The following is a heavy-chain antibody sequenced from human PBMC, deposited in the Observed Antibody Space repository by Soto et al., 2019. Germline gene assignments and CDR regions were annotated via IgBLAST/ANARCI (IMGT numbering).Heavy chain of an antibody. D-gene: IGHD3-10*01. V-gene: IGHV3-66*01. CDR2: IYSGGST. CDR1: GFTVSSNY. Sequence: EVQLVESGGGLVQPGGSLRLSCAASGFTVSSNYMSWVRQTPGKGLEWVSLIYSGGSTSYADSVKGRFTISRDNSKNTRYLQLNSLRAEDTAVYYCARDPFGSGSYSPSDWGQGTLVTVSS. J-gene: IGHJ4*02. CDR3: ARDPFGSGSYSPSD.